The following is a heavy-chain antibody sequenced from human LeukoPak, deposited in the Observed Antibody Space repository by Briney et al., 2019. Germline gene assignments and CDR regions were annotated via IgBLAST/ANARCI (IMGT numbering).Heavy chain of an antibody. V-gene: IGHV1-18*01. D-gene: IGHD2-2*02. J-gene: IGHJ4*02. CDR1: GYTFTSYG. Sequence: ASVTVSCKASGYTFTSYGISWVRQAPGQGLEWMGWISAYNGNTNYPQKLQGRVTISTDTSTSTAYMELRSLRSDDTAVYYCARDPSAIGILGYCSSTSCYIDYWGQGTLVTVSS. CDR2: ISAYNGNT. CDR3: ARDPSAIGILGYCSSTSCYIDY.